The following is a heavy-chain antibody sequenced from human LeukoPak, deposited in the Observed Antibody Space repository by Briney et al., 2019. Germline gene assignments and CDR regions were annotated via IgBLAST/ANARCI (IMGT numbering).Heavy chain of an antibody. V-gene: IGHV3-74*01. D-gene: IGHD3-22*01. CDR2: INSDGSTT. CDR3: ARDTKDISGYYSFF. Sequence: PGGSLRLSCAASGFTFSSHWMHWVRQAPGKGLVWVSRINSDGSTTTYADSVKGRFTISRDNAKNSLYLQMNSLRAEDTAVYYCARDTKDISGYYSFFWGQGTLVTVSS. J-gene: IGHJ4*02. CDR1: GFTFSSHW.